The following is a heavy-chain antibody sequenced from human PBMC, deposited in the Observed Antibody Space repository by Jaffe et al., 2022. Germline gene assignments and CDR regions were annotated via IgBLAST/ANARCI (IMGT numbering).Heavy chain of an antibody. CDR1: GGSISSYY. CDR3: ARDRRIAAAGYDY. Sequence: QVQLQESGPGLVKPSETLSLTCTVSGGSISSYYWSWIRQPPGKGLEWIGYIYYSGSTNYNPSLKSRVTISVDTSKNQFSLKLSSVTAADTAVYYCARDRRIAAAGYDYWGQGTLVTVSS. V-gene: IGHV4-59*01. D-gene: IGHD6-13*01. J-gene: IGHJ4*02. CDR2: IYYSGST.